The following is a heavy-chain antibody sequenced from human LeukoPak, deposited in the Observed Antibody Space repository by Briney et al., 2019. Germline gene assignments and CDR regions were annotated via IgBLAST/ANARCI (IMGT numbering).Heavy chain of an antibody. J-gene: IGHJ4*02. CDR1: GDDLVTYW. V-gene: IGHV5-51*01. CDR2: IYPGNSDT. CDR3: ARFALTSSLDY. Sequence: GESLKISCKGSGDDLVTYWIAWVRQMPGKGLEWMGLIYPGNSDTRYSPLFQGQVTLSVDRSISTAYLHWSGLKASDTAIYYCARFALTSSLDYWGQGTLVTVSS. D-gene: IGHD6-13*01.